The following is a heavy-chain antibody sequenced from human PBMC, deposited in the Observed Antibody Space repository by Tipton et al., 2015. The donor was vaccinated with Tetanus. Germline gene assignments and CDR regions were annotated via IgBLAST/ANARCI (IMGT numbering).Heavy chain of an antibody. CDR3: ARDRGVTSPFGSYYYGMDV. Sequence: SLRLSCAASGFTFDDYAMHWVRQAPGKGLEWVSGISWNSGSIGYADSVKGRFTISRDNAKNSLYLQMNSLRAEDTALYYCARDRGVTSPFGSYYYGMDVWGQGTTVTVSS. CDR2: ISWNSGSI. J-gene: IGHJ6*02. D-gene: IGHD2-21*02. V-gene: IGHV3-9*01. CDR1: GFTFDDYA.